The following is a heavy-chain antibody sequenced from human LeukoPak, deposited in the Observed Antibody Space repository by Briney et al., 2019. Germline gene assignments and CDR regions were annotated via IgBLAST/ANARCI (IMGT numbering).Heavy chain of an antibody. CDR2: IYWDDDK. CDR3: AHSGKAYSSGWYALDY. V-gene: IGHV2-5*02. D-gene: IGHD6-19*01. Sequence: SGPTLVNPTQTLTLTCTFSGFSLSTSGVGVGWIRQPPGKALEWLALIYWDDDKRYSPSLKSRLTITKDTSKNQVVLTMTNMDPVDTASYYCAHSGKAYSSGWYALDYWGQGTLVTVSS. J-gene: IGHJ4*02. CDR1: GFSLSTSGVG.